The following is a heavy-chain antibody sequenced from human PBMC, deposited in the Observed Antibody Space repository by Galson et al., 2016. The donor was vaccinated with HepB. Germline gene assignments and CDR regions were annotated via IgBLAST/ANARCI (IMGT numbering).Heavy chain of an antibody. CDR2: INAGNGNT. D-gene: IGHD1-7*01. J-gene: IGHJ4*02. Sequence: SVKVSCKASGYTFTSYAMHWVRQAPGQRLEWMGWINAGNGNTKYSQKFQGSVTITRDTSASTAYMKLSSLRSEDTAVYYCARGPGNYYFDYWGQGTLVTVSS. CDR3: ARGPGNYYFDY. CDR1: GYTFTSYA. V-gene: IGHV1-3*01.